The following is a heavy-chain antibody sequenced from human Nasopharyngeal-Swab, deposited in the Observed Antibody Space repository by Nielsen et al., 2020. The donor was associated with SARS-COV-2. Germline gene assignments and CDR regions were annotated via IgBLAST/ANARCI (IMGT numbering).Heavy chain of an antibody. CDR2: ISSSGKYI. CDR1: GFTPASYS. J-gene: IGHJ4*02. CDR3: ARDIGDGYNLFYYFDY. Sequence: GESLTISCAASGFTPASYSLNWVRQAPGKGLEWVSSISSSGKYIYYANSVRGRFTISRDNAKSSLFLQMDSLRAEDTALYYCARDIGDGYNLFYYFDYWGPGTLVTVSS. V-gene: IGHV3-21*01. D-gene: IGHD5-24*01.